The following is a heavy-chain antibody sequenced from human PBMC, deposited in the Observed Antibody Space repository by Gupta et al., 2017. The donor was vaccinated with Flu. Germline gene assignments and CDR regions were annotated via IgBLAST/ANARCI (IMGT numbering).Heavy chain of an antibody. D-gene: IGHD3-3*01. CDR2: VYYSGST. J-gene: IGHJ3*01. CDR1: GDSISSYY. CDR3: AGHSGAGLVYAFDR. Sequence: QVQLQESGPGLVQPSETLSLTCSVSGDSISSYYWSWIRQPPGKGLEWIGYVYYSGSTRYNASRKSRVTISLDTSKNRFSLKLISVTAADTAVYFCAGHSGAGLVYAFDRWGQGTMGTGSP. V-gene: IGHV4-59*08.